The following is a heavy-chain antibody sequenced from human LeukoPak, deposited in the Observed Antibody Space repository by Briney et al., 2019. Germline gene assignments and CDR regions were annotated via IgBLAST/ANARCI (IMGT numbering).Heavy chain of an antibody. D-gene: IGHD1-26*01. CDR1: GYTFTSYY. V-gene: IGHV1-46*01. CDR3: ARDNSVGDNAWWFDP. CDR2: ISPTGGST. J-gene: IGHJ5*02. Sequence: ASVKVSCKASGYTFTSYYMHWVRQAPGQGLEWMGLISPTGGSTGYAQKFQGRVTMTRDMSTSTDYMELSSLRSEDTAIYYCARDNSVGDNAWWFDPWGQGTLVTVSS.